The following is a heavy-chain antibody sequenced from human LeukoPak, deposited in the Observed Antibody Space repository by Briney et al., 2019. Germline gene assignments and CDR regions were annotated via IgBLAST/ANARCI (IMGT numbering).Heavy chain of an antibody. V-gene: IGHV1-18*01. CDR1: GYTFTIYG. CDR3: PIDRAGYSLRPDAFDI. D-gene: IGHD5-18*01. Sequence: ASVKVSCKASGYTFTIYGITWVRQAPGQGLEWMGWISAYNGNTNYAQKLQGRVTMTTDTSTSTANMELRTLKSDNTAEYYCPIDRAGYSLRPDAFDIWGQGTMVTVSS. J-gene: IGHJ3*02. CDR2: ISAYNGNT.